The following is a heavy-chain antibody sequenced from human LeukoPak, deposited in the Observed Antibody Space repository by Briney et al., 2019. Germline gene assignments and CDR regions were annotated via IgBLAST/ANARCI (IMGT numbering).Heavy chain of an antibody. CDR3: ARDRSAAPADY. V-gene: IGHV4-59*13. CDR2: THDSGDS. Sequence: SETLSLTCTVSGGSITNNYWAWIRQPPGKGLEWIGYTHDSGDSNYNPSLRSRVTISIDTSKNQFSLKLTSVTAADTAVYYCARDRSAAPADYWGQGTLVTVSS. CDR1: GGSITNNY. D-gene: IGHD6-13*01. J-gene: IGHJ4*02.